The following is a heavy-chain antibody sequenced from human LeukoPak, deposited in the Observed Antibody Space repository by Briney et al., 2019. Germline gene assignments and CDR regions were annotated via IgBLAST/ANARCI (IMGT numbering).Heavy chain of an antibody. D-gene: IGHD3-22*01. V-gene: IGHV1-69*01. J-gene: IGHJ3*02. Sequence: ASVKVSCKASGGTFSSYAISWVRQAPGQGLEWMGGIIPIFGTANYAQKFQGRVTITADESTSTAYMELSSLRSEDTAVYYCARGEYYYDSSGYYYAFDIWGQGTMVTVSS. CDR3: ARGEYYYDSSGYYYAFDI. CDR2: IIPIFGTA. CDR1: GGTFSSYA.